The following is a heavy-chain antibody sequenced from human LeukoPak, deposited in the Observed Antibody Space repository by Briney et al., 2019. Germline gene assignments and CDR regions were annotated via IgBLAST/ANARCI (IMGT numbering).Heavy chain of an antibody. V-gene: IGHV1-2*02. D-gene: IGHD3-22*01. CDR3: ARAALGYYDSSGYPY. CDR1: GYTFTGYY. J-gene: IGHJ4*02. Sequence: ASVKVSCKASGYTFTGYYMHWVRQAPGQGLEWIGWINPNSGGTNYAQKFQGRVTMTRDTSISTAYMELSRLRSDDTAVYYCARAALGYYDSSGYPYWGQGTLVTVSS. CDR2: INPNSGGT.